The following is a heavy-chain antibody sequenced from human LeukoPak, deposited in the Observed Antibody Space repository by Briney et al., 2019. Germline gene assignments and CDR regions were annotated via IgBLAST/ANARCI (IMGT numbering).Heavy chain of an antibody. Sequence: GESLKISCKGSGSIFSTYWIGWVRQLPGKGLEWMGIIYPGDSDTRYSPSFQGQVTISADKSISTAYLQWSSLKASDTAMYYCARSEPYDYYDRSGPAFDIWGQGTMVTVSS. D-gene: IGHD3-22*01. CDR2: IYPGDSDT. CDR1: GSIFSTYW. CDR3: ARSEPYDYYDRSGPAFDI. J-gene: IGHJ3*02. V-gene: IGHV5-51*01.